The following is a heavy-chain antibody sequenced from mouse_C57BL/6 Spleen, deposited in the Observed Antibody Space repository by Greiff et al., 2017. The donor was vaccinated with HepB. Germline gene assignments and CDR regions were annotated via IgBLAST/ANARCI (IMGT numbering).Heavy chain of an antibody. Sequence: VQLKESGGDLVKPGGSLKLSCAASGFTFSSYGMSWVRQTPDKRLEWVATISSGGSYTYYPDSVKGRFTISRDNAKNTLYLQMSSLKSEDTAMYYCARLPDSSGSYYFDYWGQGTTLTVSS. D-gene: IGHD3-2*02. CDR3: ARLPDSSGSYYFDY. CDR2: ISSGGSYT. V-gene: IGHV5-6*01. CDR1: GFTFSSYG. J-gene: IGHJ2*01.